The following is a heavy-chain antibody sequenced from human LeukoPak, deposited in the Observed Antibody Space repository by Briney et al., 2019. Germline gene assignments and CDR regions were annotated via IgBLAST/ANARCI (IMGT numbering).Heavy chain of an antibody. CDR2: IYYSGTT. J-gene: IGHJ3*02. D-gene: IGHD4-11*01. Sequence: PSETLSLTCTVSGGSISNSYYYWGWTRQPPGEALEWIGSIYYSGTTYYEPSLKSRVTISVDTSKNQFSLKLSSVTAADTAVYYCARGYDYSGAFDIWGQGTMVTVSS. V-gene: IGHV4-39*07. CDR1: GGSISNSYYY. CDR3: ARGYDYSGAFDI.